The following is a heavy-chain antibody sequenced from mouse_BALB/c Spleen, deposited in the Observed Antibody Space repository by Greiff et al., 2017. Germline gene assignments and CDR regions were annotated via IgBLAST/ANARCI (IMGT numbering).Heavy chain of an antibody. D-gene: IGHD2-12*01. CDR2: INPSNGGT. V-gene: IGHV1S81*02. CDR3: TRRDYKRAMDY. CDR1: GYTFTSYY. J-gene: IGHJ4*01. Sequence: QVQLKQSGAELVKPGASVKLSCKASGYTFTSYYMYWVKQRPGQGLEWIGEINPSNGGTNFNEKFKSKATLTVDKSSSTAYMQLSSLTSEDSAVYYCTRRDYKRAMDYWGQGTSVTVSS.